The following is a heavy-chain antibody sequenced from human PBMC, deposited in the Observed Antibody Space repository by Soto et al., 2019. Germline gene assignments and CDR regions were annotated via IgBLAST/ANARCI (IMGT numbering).Heavy chain of an antibody. D-gene: IGHD3-16*01. J-gene: IGHJ6*02. Sequence: QVQLVQSGAEVRKPGASVKVSCKASGYTFTTYGISWVRQAPGQGLEWMGWISGYNGHTKYAQKFQGRVTMTTDTSPSTGYRDLRSLRSDDTAVYYCAREGEMPYYYYGLDVWGQGTTVTVSS. CDR2: ISGYNGHT. V-gene: IGHV1-18*01. CDR1: GYTFTTYG. CDR3: AREGEMPYYYYGLDV.